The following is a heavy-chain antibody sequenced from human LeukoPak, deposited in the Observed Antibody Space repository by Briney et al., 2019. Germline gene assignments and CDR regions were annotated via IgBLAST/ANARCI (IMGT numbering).Heavy chain of an antibody. J-gene: IGHJ4*02. CDR2: ISSSSSYI. D-gene: IGHD6-6*01. Sequence: PGGSLRLSCAASGFTFSSYTMNWVRQAPGKGLEWVSSISSSSSYIYYADSVKDRFTISRDNAKNSLYLQMNSLRAEDTAVYYCAKERYSSSSEIDYWGQGTLVTVSS. CDR3: AKERYSSSSEIDY. V-gene: IGHV3-21*04. CDR1: GFTFSSYT.